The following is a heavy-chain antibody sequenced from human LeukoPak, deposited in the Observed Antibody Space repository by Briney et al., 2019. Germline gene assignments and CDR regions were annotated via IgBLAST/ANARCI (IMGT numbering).Heavy chain of an antibody. CDR3: AKVRVDAYASSNDY. CDR1: GFTFSSYG. D-gene: IGHD2-2*01. Sequence: GGSLRLSCAASGFTFSSYGMHWVRQAPGKGLEWVAVISYDGSNKYYADSVKGRFTISRDNSRNALYLQMNSLRAGDTALYYCAKVRVDAYASSNDYWGQGILVTVSS. V-gene: IGHV3-30*18. J-gene: IGHJ4*02. CDR2: ISYDGSNK.